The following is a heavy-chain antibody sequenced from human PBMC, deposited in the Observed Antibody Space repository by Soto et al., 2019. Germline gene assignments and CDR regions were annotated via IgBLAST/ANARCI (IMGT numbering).Heavy chain of an antibody. D-gene: IGHD1-26*01. CDR1: GYTFTNYD. V-gene: IGHV1-8*01. CDR3: ARAIRDQLLSDY. CDR2: MNPDSANT. Sequence: QVQLVQSGAEVKQPGASVKVSCRTSGYTFTNYDISWVRQATGQGLEWMGWMNPDSANTGYAQKFQGRVTLTRDTSISTAYMELTSLTSDDTAIYYCARAIRDQLLSDYWGQGSLVIVSS. J-gene: IGHJ4*02.